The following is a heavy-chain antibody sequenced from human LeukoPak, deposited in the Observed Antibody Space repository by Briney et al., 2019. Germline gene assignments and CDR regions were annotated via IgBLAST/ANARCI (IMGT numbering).Heavy chain of an antibody. CDR3: TRGSSGRRDN. V-gene: IGHV1-8*01. CDR2: MNPNSGNT. D-gene: IGHD6-19*01. CDR1: GYTFISCD. Sequence: ASVKVSCKASGYTFISCDINWVRQATGQGLEWMGWMNPNSGNTGYGQSFQGRITMTRDISIGTAYMELSNLTSGDTAIYYCTRGSSGRRDNWGQGTLVTVSA. J-gene: IGHJ4*02.